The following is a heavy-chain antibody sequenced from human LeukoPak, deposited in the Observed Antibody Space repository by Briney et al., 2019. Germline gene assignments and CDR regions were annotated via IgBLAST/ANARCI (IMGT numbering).Heavy chain of an antibody. CDR3: ARGVVGLLCLNY. CDR2: INHSGST. V-gene: IGHV4-34*01. J-gene: IGHJ4*02. Sequence: SETLSLTCAVYGGSFSGYYWSWIRQPPGKGLEWIGEINHSGSTNYNPSLKSRVTISVDTSKNQFSLKLSSVTAADTAVYYCARGVVGLLCLNYWGQGTLVTVSS. CDR1: GGSFSGYY. D-gene: IGHD2-2*01.